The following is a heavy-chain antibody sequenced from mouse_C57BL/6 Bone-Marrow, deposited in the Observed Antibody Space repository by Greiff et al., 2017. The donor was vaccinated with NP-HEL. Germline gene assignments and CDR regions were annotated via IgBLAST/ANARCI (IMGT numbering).Heavy chain of an antibody. J-gene: IGHJ2*01. CDR2: IYPRDGST. CDR1: GYTFTDHT. V-gene: IGHV1-78*01. CDR3: ARPGLRNYFDY. D-gene: IGHD2-4*01. Sequence: VQLQESDAELVKPGASVKISCKVSGYTFTDHTIHWMKQRPEQGLDWIGYIYPRDGSTKYNEKFKGTATLTADKSYSTAYMQLNSLTSEDTAVYFCARPGLRNYFDYWGQGTTLTVSS.